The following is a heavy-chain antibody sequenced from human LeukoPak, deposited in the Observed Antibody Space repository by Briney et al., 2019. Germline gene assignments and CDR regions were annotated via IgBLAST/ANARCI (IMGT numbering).Heavy chain of an antibody. Sequence: SVKVSCKASGGTFSSYAISWVRQAPGQGLEWMGGIIPIFGTANYAQKFQGRVTITADESTSTAYMELSSPRSEDTAVYYCAKSHSSGWYYYFDYWGQGTLVTVSS. CDR1: GGTFSSYA. CDR3: AKSHSSGWYYYFDY. CDR2: IIPIFGTA. J-gene: IGHJ4*02. V-gene: IGHV1-69*01. D-gene: IGHD6-19*01.